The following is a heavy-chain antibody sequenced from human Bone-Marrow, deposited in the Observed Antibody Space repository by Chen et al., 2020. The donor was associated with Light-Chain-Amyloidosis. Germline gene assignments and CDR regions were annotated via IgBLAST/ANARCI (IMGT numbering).Heavy chain of an antibody. Sequence: EVQLVESGGGLVKPGGSLRLSCAASGFTFSNAWMSWVRQAPGKGLEWVGLIKSKTDGETTDYAVPVKGRFTISRDDSKNKLYLQMNRLKTEDTAVYYCTTSPNDYGDYYFDYWGQGTLVTVSS. CDR2: IKSKTDGETT. J-gene: IGHJ4*02. V-gene: IGHV3-15*01. CDR3: TTSPNDYGDYYFDY. D-gene: IGHD4-17*01. CDR1: GFTFSNAW.